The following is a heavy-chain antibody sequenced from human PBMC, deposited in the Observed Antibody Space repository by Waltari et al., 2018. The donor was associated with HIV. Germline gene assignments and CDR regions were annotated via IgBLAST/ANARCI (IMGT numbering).Heavy chain of an antibody. CDR2: IYYSGST. CDR3: ASHNVEMATFDY. D-gene: IGHD5-12*01. CDR1: GGSISSSSYY. J-gene: IGHJ4*02. V-gene: IGHV4-39*01. Sequence: QLQLQESGPGLVTPSETLSLTCTVSGGSISSSSYYWGWIRQPPGKGLEWIGSIYYSGSTYYNPSLKSRVTISVDTSKNQFSLKLSSVTAADTAVYYCASHNVEMATFDYWGQGTLVTVSS.